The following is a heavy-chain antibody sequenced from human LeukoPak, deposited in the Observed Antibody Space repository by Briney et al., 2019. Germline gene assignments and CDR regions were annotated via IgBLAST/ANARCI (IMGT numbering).Heavy chain of an antibody. J-gene: IGHJ3*02. CDR2: IYTSGST. Sequence: SETLSLTCTVSGGSISSYYWSWIRQPAGKGLEWIGRIYTSGSTNYNPSLKSRVTMSVDTSKNQFPLKLSSVTAADTAVYYCARGRCSSTSCYARARHDAFDIWGQGTMVTVSS. CDR3: ARGRCSSTSCYARARHDAFDI. CDR1: GGSISSYY. V-gene: IGHV4-4*07. D-gene: IGHD2-2*01.